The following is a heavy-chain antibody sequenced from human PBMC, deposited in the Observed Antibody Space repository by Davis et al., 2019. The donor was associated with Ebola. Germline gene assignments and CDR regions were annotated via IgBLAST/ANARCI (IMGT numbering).Heavy chain of an antibody. V-gene: IGHV3-11*01. D-gene: IGHD3-10*01. Sequence: GESLKISCAASGFTFSDYYMSWIRQAPGKGLEWVSYISSSGSTIYYADSVKGRFTISRDNAKNSLYLQMNSLRAEDTAVYYCARALWFRGLGRGYYYYYGMDVWGQGTTVTVSS. CDR2: ISSSGSTI. J-gene: IGHJ6*02. CDR1: GFTFSDYY. CDR3: ARALWFRGLGRGYYYYYGMDV.